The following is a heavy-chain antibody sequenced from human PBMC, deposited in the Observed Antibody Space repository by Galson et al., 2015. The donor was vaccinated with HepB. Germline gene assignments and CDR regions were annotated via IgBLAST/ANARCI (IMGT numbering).Heavy chain of an antibody. Sequence: SVKVSCKASGYTFASYGISWVRQAPGQGLEWMGWISAYNGNTNYAQKLQGRVTMTTDTSTSTAYMELRSLRSDDTAVYYCARDHGGSYSRDGENPLGNWGQGTLVTVSS. CDR3: ARDHGGSYSRDGENPLGN. J-gene: IGHJ4*02. D-gene: IGHD1-26*01. CDR2: ISAYNGNT. V-gene: IGHV1-18*01. CDR1: GYTFASYG.